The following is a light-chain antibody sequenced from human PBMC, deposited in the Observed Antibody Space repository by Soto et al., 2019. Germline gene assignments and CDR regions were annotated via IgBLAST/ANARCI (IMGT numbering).Light chain of an antibody. V-gene: IGKV1-39*01. Sequence: DIQMTQSPSSLSASVGDRVTITCRASRNIRNYLNWHQQRPGKTPNLLVYAASNLRGGVPSRFSGSGSGTVFTLTINSLQPEDFATYYCQQIHSTSSYTFGQGTKVDIK. CDR3: QQIHSTSSYT. J-gene: IGKJ2*01. CDR2: AAS. CDR1: RNIRNY.